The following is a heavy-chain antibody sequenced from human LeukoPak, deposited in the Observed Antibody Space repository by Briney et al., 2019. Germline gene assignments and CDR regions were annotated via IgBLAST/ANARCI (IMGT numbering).Heavy chain of an antibody. V-gene: IGHV3-23*01. CDR2: ISGSGGST. J-gene: IGHJ4*02. Sequence: PGGSLRLSCAASGFTFSSYAMSWVRQAPGKGLEWVSAISGSGGSTYYADSVKGRFTISRDNAKNSLYLQMNSLRAEDTAVYYCARDEIVGAKIDYWGQGTLVTVSS. CDR1: GFTFSSYA. CDR3: ARDEIVGAKIDY. D-gene: IGHD1-26*01.